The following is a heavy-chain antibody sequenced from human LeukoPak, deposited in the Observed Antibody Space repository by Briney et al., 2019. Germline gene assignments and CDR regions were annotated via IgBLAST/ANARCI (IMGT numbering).Heavy chain of an antibody. CDR3: AKDRGNYGDYVGWFDP. Sequence: GGSLRLSCAASGFAFSTYAMSWVRQAPGKGLEWVSATGGSGGHTYYADSVEGRFTISRDNSKNTLYLQMSSLRAEDTAVYYCAKDRGNYGDYVGWFDPWGQGTLVTVSS. CDR1: GFAFSTYA. V-gene: IGHV3-23*01. J-gene: IGHJ5*02. D-gene: IGHD4-17*01. CDR2: TGGSGGHT.